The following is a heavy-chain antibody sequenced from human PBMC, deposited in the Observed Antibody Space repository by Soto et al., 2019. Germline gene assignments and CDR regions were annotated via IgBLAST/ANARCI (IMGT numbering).Heavy chain of an antibody. V-gene: IGHV3-30*02. Sequence: PGGSLILSCAASGFTFSSYGMHWVRQAPGRGLEWVAFIWYDGSSKYYADSVKGRFIISRYNSKNTLYLQMNRLRAEDTAVYYCAQSGTAMFCYYYYYGMDVWGQGPTVTVS. CDR3: AQSGTAMFCYYYYYGMDV. D-gene: IGHD3-9*01. J-gene: IGHJ6*02. CDR1: GFTFSSYG. CDR2: IWYDGSSK.